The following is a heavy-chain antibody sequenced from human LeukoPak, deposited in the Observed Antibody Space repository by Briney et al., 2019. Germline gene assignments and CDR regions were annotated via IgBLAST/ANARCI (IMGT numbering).Heavy chain of an antibody. D-gene: IGHD4-11*01. J-gene: IGHJ4*02. CDR1: GFTFSSYS. Sequence: GGSLRLSCAASGFTFSSYSMNWVRQAPGKGLEWVAVISYDGSNKYYADSVKGRFTISRDNSKNTLYLQMNSLRAEDTAVYYCAKVWDPHSTVTTLDYWGQGTLVTVSS. V-gene: IGHV3-30*18. CDR2: ISYDGSNK. CDR3: AKVWDPHSTVTTLDY.